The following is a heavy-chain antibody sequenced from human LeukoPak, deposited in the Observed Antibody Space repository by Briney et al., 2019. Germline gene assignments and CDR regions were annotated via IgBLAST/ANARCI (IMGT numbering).Heavy chain of an antibody. J-gene: IGHJ5*02. V-gene: IGHV1-69*05. CDR3: AREVSGDSYNWFDP. D-gene: IGHD3-10*01. Sequence: SVKVSCRASGGTFSSYAISWVRQAPGQGLEWMGGIIPIFGTANYAQKFQGRVTITTDESTSTAYMELSSLRSEDTAVYYCAREVSGDSYNWFDPWGQGTLVTVSS. CDR2: IIPIFGTA. CDR1: GGTFSSYA.